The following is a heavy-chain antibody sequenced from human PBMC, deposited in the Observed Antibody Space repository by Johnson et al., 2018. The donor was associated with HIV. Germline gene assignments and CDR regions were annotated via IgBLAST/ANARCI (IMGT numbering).Heavy chain of an antibody. CDR1: GFTFSDYY. J-gene: IGHJ3*02. D-gene: IGHD3-10*01. V-gene: IGHV3-11*04. CDR2: ISSSGNTI. CDR3: ARVQLLADDVFNI. Sequence: VQLVESGGGLVKPGGSLRLSCAVYGFTFSDYYMSWIRQAPGKGLEWVSYISSSGNTIYYADSVKGRVTISRDNAKKSLYLQMDSLGAEDTAVYYCARVQLLADDVFNIWGQGTMVTVSS.